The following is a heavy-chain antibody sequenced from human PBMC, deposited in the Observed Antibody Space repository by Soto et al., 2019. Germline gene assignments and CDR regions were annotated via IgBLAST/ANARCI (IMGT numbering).Heavy chain of an antibody. CDR3: ARDSTTVTTTSPTFDY. D-gene: IGHD4-17*01. Sequence: GGSLRLSCAASGFTFSSYGMHWVRQAPGKGLEWVAVIWYDGSNKYYADSVKGRFTISRDNSKNTLYLQMNSLRAEDTAVYYCARDSTTVTTTSPTFDYWGQGTLVTVSS. J-gene: IGHJ4*02. CDR1: GFTFSSYG. V-gene: IGHV3-33*01. CDR2: IWYDGSNK.